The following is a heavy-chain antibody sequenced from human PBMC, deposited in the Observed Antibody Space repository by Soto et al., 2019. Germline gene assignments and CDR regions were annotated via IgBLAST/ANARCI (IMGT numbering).Heavy chain of an antibody. Sequence: SVKVSCKASGGTFSSYAISWVRQAPGQGLEWMGGIIPIFGTANYAQKFQGRVTITADESTSTAYMELSSLRSEDTAVYYCARDHRPHIAARLLYYYYGMDVWGQGTTVTVSS. J-gene: IGHJ6*02. CDR3: ARDHRPHIAARLLYYYYGMDV. CDR1: GGTFSSYA. D-gene: IGHD6-6*01. CDR2: IIPIFGTA. V-gene: IGHV1-69*13.